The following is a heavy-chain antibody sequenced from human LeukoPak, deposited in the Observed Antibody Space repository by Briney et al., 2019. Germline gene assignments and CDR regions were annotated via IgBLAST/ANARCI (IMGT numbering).Heavy chain of an antibody. CDR1: GGTFSSYA. D-gene: IGHD5-24*01. CDR3: ARTGDRDGWFDP. CDR2: IIPILGIA. Sequence: ASVKVSCKASGGTFSSYAISWVRQAPGQGLEWMGRIIPILGIANYAQKFQGRVTITADKSTSTAYMELSSLRSEDTAVYYCARTGDRDGWFDPWGQGTLVTVSS. J-gene: IGHJ5*02. V-gene: IGHV1-69*04.